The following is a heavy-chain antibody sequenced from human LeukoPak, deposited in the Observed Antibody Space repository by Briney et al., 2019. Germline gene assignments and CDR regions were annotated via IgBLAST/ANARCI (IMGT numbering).Heavy chain of an antibody. Sequence: SETLSLTCSVSGGSISNANYYWSWIRQHPGKGLVWIGYVYYSGSAYYNPSLKSRVTISVDTSNNKLPLKLSSVTAADTAVYYCARVGSGTVLFDPWGQGTLVTVSS. CDR3: ARVGSGTVLFDP. CDR1: GGSISNANYY. J-gene: IGHJ5*02. V-gene: IGHV4-31*03. CDR2: VYYSGSA. D-gene: IGHD1/OR15-1a*01.